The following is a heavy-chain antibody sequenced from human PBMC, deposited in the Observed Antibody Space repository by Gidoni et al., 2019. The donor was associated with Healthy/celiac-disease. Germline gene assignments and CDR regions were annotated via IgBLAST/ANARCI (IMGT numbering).Heavy chain of an antibody. CDR1: GGSISSYY. V-gene: IGHV4-59*01. J-gene: IGHJ6*02. CDR3: ARGGYCSSTSCYHYYYGMDV. D-gene: IGHD2-2*01. Sequence: QVQLQESGPGLVTPSETLSLTCPVSGGSISSYYLSWIRQPPGKGLEWIGYIYYSGSTNYNPSRKSRVTISVDTSKNQFSLKLSSVTAADTAVYYCARGGYCSSTSCYHYYYGMDVWGQGTTVTVSS. CDR2: IYYSGST.